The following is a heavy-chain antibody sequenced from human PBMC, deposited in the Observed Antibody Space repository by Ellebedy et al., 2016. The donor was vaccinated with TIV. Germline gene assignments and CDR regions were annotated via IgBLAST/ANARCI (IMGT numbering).Heavy chain of an antibody. V-gene: IGHV3-30-3*01. CDR1: GFTFSSYA. Sequence: PGGSLRLSCAASGFTFSSYAMHWVRQAPGKGLEWVAVISYDGSNKYYADSVKGRFTISRDNSKNTLYLQMNSLRAEDTAVYYCAKDKGMAWAHWGQGTLVTVSS. J-gene: IGHJ1*01. CDR3: AKDKGMAWAH. D-gene: IGHD5-24*01. CDR2: ISYDGSNK.